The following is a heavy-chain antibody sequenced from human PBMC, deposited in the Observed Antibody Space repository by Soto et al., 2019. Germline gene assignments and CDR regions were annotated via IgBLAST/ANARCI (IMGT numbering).Heavy chain of an antibody. J-gene: IGHJ4*02. CDR1: GFTFSNAW. CDR2: IKSISDGWTT. Sequence: EVQLVESGGGLVKPGGSLRLSCAASGFTFSNAWMSWVRQAPGKGLEWVGRIKSISDGWTTDYAAPVKGRFTISRDDSKNTLYLQMNSLKTEDTAVYFCTTDAAIVWGQGTLVTVSS. CDR3: TTDAAIV. V-gene: IGHV3-15*01. D-gene: IGHD1-26*01.